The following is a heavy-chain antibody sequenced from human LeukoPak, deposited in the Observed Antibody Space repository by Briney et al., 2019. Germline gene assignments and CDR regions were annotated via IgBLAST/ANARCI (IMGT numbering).Heavy chain of an antibody. CDR2: INNSGTI. J-gene: IGHJ4*02. Sequence: KPSETLSRTCAVYVGSFSGHYWSWLRQPPGKGLEWIGEINNSGTINYSPSLKSRMDISIDTSKNQFSLKLSSVTAADTAVYYCARDDYGDYRSEPPYFDYWGQGTLVTVSS. D-gene: IGHD4-17*01. CDR3: ARDDYGDYRSEPPYFDY. CDR1: VGSFSGHY. V-gene: IGHV4-34*01.